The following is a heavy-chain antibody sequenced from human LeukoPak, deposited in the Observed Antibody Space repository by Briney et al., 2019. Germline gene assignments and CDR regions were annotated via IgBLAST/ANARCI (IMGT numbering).Heavy chain of an antibody. D-gene: IGHD3-10*01. CDR2: INHSGST. Sequence: SETLSLTCTVSGGSFNSHYWNWIRQPPGKGLEWIGEINHSGSTNYNPSLKSRVTISVDTSKNQFSLKLSSVTAADTAVYYCARGLTGPYYYGSGSYRNYYYYYMDVWGKGTTVTVSS. CDR3: ARGLTGPYYYGSGSYRNYYYYYMDV. J-gene: IGHJ6*03. CDR1: GGSFNSHY. V-gene: IGHV4-34*01.